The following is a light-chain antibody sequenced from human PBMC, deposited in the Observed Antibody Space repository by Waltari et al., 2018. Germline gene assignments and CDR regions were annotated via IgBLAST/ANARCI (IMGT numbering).Light chain of an antibody. CDR1: SSYAGFHHL. J-gene: IGLJ3*02. Sequence: QSAPTHPAPVFRSPGQPVTTSRTGTSSYAGFHHLVPWYQQHPDKAPQLMIYDALARPSGVSDLVSGSKSCDTAALTITGRRAEEEDDDYYCSYAGSNLCVFGGGTKLTVL. V-gene: IGLV2-23*01. CDR3: CSYAGSNLCV. CDR2: DAL.